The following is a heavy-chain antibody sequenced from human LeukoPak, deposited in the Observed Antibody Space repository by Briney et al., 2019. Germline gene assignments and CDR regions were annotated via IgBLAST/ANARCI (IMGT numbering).Heavy chain of an antibody. D-gene: IGHD2-21*01. V-gene: IGHV4-34*01. CDR3: ATYGGDWKFDS. J-gene: IGHJ4*02. CDR2: ITYRGSP. CDR1: DGSLDIYY. Sequence: SETLSLTCGASDGSLDIYYWMFVRQPPGKGLQWIGEITYRGSPYYHPSLKSRVTISIDASQRHVSLTLNSVTAADKAVYYCATYGGDWKFDSWGQGTLVTVSS.